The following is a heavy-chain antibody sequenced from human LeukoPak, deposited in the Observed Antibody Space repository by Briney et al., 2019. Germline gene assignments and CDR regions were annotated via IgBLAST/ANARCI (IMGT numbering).Heavy chain of an antibody. CDR3: AKDLSFLEWSTYGMDV. CDR2: ISYDGSNK. Sequence: GGSLRLSCAASGFTFSSYSMHWVRQAPGKGLEWVAVISYDGSNKYYADSVKGRFTISRDNSKNTLYLQMNSLRAEDTAVYYCAKDLSFLEWSTYGMDVWGQGTTVTVSS. D-gene: IGHD3-3*02. V-gene: IGHV3-30*18. J-gene: IGHJ6*02. CDR1: GFTFSSYS.